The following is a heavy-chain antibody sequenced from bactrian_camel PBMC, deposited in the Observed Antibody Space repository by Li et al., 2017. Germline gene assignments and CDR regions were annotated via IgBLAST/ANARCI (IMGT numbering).Heavy chain of an antibody. J-gene: IGHJ6*01. D-gene: IGHD3*01. CDR3: APTGHTVQTLGGHDRAP. Sequence: VQLVESGGGSVQAGGSLRLSCAASGNTVNTMGWFRRSPGREREGVSCISRSGGSTAYADSVKGRFTISRDNAKNTLYLQMNNLKPEDTAIYYCAPTGHTVQTLGGHDRAPGARGPRSPSP. CDR2: ISRSGGST. V-gene: IGHV3S60*01. CDR1: GNTVNT.